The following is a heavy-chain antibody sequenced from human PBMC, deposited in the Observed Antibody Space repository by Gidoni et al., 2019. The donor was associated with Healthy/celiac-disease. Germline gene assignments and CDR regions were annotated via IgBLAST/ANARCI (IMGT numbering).Heavy chain of an antibody. V-gene: IGHV1-2*04. J-gene: IGHJ4*02. Sequence: AQKFQGWVTMTRDTSISTAYMELSRLRSDDTAVYYCARDPWGYTFDYWGQGTLVTVSS. CDR3: ARDPWGYTFDY. D-gene: IGHD5-12*01.